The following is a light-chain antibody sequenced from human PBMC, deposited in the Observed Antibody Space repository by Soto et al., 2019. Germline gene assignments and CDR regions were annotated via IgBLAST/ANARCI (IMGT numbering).Light chain of an antibody. CDR1: QSVSRNY. CDR2: TAS. Sequence: EIVLTQSPGTLSLSPGEGATLSCRASQSVSRNYLAGYQQKPGQAPRLLIYTASRRATGIPDRFSGSGSGTDFTLTISRLEPEDSAVDYCQQYSRAPITFGQGTRLEIK. CDR3: QQYSRAPIT. V-gene: IGKV3-20*01. J-gene: IGKJ5*01.